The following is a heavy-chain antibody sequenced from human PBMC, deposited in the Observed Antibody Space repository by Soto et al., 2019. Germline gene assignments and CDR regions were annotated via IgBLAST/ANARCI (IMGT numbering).Heavy chain of an antibody. V-gene: IGHV3-21*01. Sequence: GGSLRLSCAASGFTFSSYSMNWVRQAPGKGLEWVSSISSSSSYIYYADSVKGRFTISRDNAKNSLYLQMNSLRAEDTAVYYCARELAAARSDHDAFDIWGQGTMVTVSS. CDR2: ISSSSSYI. J-gene: IGHJ3*02. CDR1: GFTFSSYS. D-gene: IGHD6-13*01. CDR3: ARELAAARSDHDAFDI.